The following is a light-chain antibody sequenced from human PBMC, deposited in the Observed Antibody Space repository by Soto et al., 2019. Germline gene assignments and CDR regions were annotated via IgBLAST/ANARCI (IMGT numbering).Light chain of an antibody. CDR2: GAS. CDR3: QQLNSYPFT. Sequence: EIVLTQSPGTLSLSPGERPTLSCRASQSVSSSYLAWYQQKPGQAPRXXIYGASTRATGIASRFSGSESGTDFTITISSLQPEDGATYYGQQLNSYPFTFGQGTRLEIK. V-gene: IGKV3-20*01. J-gene: IGKJ5*01. CDR1: QSVSSSY.